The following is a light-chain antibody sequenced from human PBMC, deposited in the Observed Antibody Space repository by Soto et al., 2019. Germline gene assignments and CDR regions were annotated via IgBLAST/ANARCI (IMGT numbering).Light chain of an antibody. Sequence: EIVLTQSPGTLSLSPGERATLSCRASQSVSTSSLAWYQQKPGQAPRLLIYGASSRAPGIPDRVSGSGSWADFTPSISRLEPEDVAMDDCQEYRCSPYTIGQGTMLVIK. J-gene: IGKJ2*01. CDR1: QSVSTSS. CDR2: GAS. CDR3: QEYRCSPYT. V-gene: IGKV3-20*01.